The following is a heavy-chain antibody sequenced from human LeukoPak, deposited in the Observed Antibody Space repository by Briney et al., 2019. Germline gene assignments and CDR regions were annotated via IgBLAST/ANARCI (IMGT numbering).Heavy chain of an antibody. Sequence: PGGSLRLSCAASGFTFSSYGMHWVRQAPGKGLEWVAFIRYDGSNKYYADSVKGRFTISRDNSKNTLYLQMNSLRAEDTAVYYCAKPLRSWFGPEGFDPWGQGTLVTVSS. V-gene: IGHV3-30*02. CDR3: AKPLRSWFGPEGFDP. CDR1: GFTFSSYG. J-gene: IGHJ5*02. D-gene: IGHD3-10*01. CDR2: IRYDGSNK.